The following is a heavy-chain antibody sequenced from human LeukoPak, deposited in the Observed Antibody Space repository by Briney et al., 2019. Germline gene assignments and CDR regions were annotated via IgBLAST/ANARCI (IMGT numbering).Heavy chain of an antibody. CDR2: IYTSGST. V-gene: IGHV4-4*07. J-gene: IGHJ4*02. D-gene: IGHD1-26*01. CDR3: AREGASGSYYVY. CDR1: GRSISICY. Sequence: SVTLSLTCTVSGRSISICYWSCTRQPAGKGLEGIGRIYTSGSTNYNPSLKSRVTMSVDTSKNQFSLKLSSVTAADTAVYYCAREGASGSYYVYWGQGTLVTVSS.